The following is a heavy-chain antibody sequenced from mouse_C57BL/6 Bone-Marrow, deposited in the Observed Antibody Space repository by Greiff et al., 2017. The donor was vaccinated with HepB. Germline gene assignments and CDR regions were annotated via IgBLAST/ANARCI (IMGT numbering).Heavy chain of an antibody. CDR3: ARHYGSSSFYAMDY. D-gene: IGHD1-1*01. Sequence: VQLQQSGPELVKPGASVKISCKASGYSFTDYNMNWVKQSNGKSLEWIGVINHNYGTTSYNQKFKGKATLTVDQSSSTAYMQLNSLTSEDSAVYYCARHYGSSSFYAMDYWGQGTSVTVSS. CDR2: INHNYGTT. CDR1: GYSFTDYN. V-gene: IGHV1-39*01. J-gene: IGHJ4*01.